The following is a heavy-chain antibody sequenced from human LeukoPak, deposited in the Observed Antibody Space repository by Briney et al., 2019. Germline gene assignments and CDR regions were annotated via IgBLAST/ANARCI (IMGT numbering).Heavy chain of an antibody. CDR1: GYTFTSYG. J-gene: IGHJ3*02. CDR3: ARDTHRTSDAFDI. Sequence: ASVKVSCKASGYTFTSYGISWVRQAPGQGLEWMGWISAYNGNTNYAQKLQGRATMTTDTSTSTAYMELRSLRSADTAVYYCARDTHRTSDAFDIWGQGTMVTVSS. V-gene: IGHV1-18*01. CDR2: ISAYNGNT.